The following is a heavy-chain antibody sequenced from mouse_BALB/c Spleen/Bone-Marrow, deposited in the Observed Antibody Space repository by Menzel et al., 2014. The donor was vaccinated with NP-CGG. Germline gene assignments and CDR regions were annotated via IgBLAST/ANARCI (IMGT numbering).Heavy chain of an antibody. D-gene: IGHD2-14*01. CDR2: VDPANGNT. V-gene: IGHV14-3*02. CDR3: ARYRLGTYFDY. Sequence: EVKLVESGAELVKPGAPVKLSCTASGFNIKDTYMHWVKQRPEQGLEWIGRVDPANGNTKYDPKFQGKATITADTSSNTAYLQLSSLTSEDTAVYYCARYRLGTYFDYWGQGTTLTVSS. CDR1: GFNIKDTY. J-gene: IGHJ2*01.